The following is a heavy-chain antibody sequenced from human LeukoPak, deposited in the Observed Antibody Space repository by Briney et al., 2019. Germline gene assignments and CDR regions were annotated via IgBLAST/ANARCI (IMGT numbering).Heavy chain of an antibody. Sequence: SETLSLTCTVSGGSISSSSYYWGWIRQPPGKGLEWIGSIYYSGSTYYNPSLKSRVTISVDTSKKQFSLKLSSVTAADTAVYYCARVPPDYNDLHDALDLWGQGTVVTVSS. CDR1: GGSISSSSYY. CDR3: ARVPPDYNDLHDALDL. CDR2: IYYSGST. V-gene: IGHV4-39*07. J-gene: IGHJ3*01. D-gene: IGHD4-17*01.